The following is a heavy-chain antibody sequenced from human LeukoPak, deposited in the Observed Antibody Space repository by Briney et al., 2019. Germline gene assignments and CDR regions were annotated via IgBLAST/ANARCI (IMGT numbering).Heavy chain of an antibody. D-gene: IGHD4-17*01. V-gene: IGHV3-23*01. CDR3: AKDPDYAGHYYYYYGMDV. J-gene: IGHJ6*02. CDR1: GFTVSSNY. CDR2: ISGSGGCT. Sequence: PWGSLRLSCAASGFTVSSNYMSWVRQAPGKGLEWVSAISGSGGCTYYADSVKGRFTISRDNSKNTLYLQMNSLRAEDTAVYYCAKDPDYAGHYYYYYGMDVRGQGTTVTVSS.